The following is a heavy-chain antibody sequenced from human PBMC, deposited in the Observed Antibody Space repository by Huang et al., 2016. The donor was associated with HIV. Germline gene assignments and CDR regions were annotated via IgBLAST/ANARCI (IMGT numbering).Heavy chain of an antibody. CDR3: ARVESRRYYDSSGYYY. D-gene: IGHD3-22*01. Sequence: QVQLVQSGAEVKKTGSSVKVSCKASGGTFSSYAISWGRQAPGQGLEWMGGIIPSFGTANYAQKFQGRVTITADESTSTAYMELSSLRSEDTAVYYCARVESRRYYDSSGYYYWGQGTLVTVSS. CDR1: GGTFSSYA. CDR2: IIPSFGTA. V-gene: IGHV1-69*01. J-gene: IGHJ4*02.